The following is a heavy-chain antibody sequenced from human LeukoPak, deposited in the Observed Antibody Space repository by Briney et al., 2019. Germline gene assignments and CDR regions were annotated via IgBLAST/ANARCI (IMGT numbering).Heavy chain of an antibody. CDR3: AKGVVAFDY. V-gene: IGHV3-9*01. CDR2: ISWNSGSI. Sequence: GGSLRLSCAASGCTFDDYAMHWVRQAPGKGLEWVSGISWNSGSIGYADSVKGRFTISRDNAKNSLYLQMNSLRAEDTALYYCAKGVVAFDYWGQGTLVTVSS. D-gene: IGHD2-15*01. CDR1: GCTFDDYA. J-gene: IGHJ4*02.